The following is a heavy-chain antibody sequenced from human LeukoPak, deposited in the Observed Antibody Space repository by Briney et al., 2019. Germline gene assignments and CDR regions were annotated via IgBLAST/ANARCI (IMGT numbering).Heavy chain of an antibody. J-gene: IGHJ4*02. Sequence: PWGSLRLSCAASGFTFSGSAMHWVRQASGKGLEWVGRIRSKANSYATVYAASVKGRFTISRDDSKNTAYLQMNSLRTEDTAVYYCTCRIAVAGTVFDYWGQGTLVTVSS. CDR1: GFTFSGSA. V-gene: IGHV3-73*01. D-gene: IGHD6-19*01. CDR3: TCRIAVAGTVFDY. CDR2: IRSKANSYAT.